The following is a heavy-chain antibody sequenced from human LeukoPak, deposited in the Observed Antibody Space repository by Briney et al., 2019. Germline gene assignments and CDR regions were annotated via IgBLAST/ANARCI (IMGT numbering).Heavy chain of an antibody. V-gene: IGHV3-48*01. CDR1: GFTFSSYS. D-gene: IGHD3-10*01. CDR3: ARGITMVRGVMNY. J-gene: IGHJ4*02. CDR2: ISSSSSTI. Sequence: GGSLRLSCAASGFTFSSYSMNWVRQAPGKGLEWVSYISSSSSTIYYADSGKGRFTISRDNAKNSLYLQINSLRAEDTAVYYCARGITMVRGVMNYWGQGTLVTVSS.